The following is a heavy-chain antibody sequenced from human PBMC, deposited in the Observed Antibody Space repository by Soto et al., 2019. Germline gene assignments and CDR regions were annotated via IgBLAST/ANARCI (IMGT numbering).Heavy chain of an antibody. J-gene: IGHJ4*02. V-gene: IGHV3-23*01. Sequence: EVQLLESGGGLVQPGGSLRLSCAASGFSFSNYAMSWVRQAPGKGLDWVSGISGSGGSTYYADSVRGRFTISRDNSKNTLYLPMNSLRADDTAVYYCAKAAQPFVHRGHLDYWGQGTLVTVSS. D-gene: IGHD6-6*01. CDR1: GFSFSNYA. CDR3: AKAAQPFVHRGHLDY. CDR2: ISGSGGST.